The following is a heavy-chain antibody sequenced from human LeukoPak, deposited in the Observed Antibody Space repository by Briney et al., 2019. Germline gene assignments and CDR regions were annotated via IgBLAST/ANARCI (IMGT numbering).Heavy chain of an antibody. V-gene: IGHV1-8*01. Sequence: ASVKVSCKASGYTFTSYDINWVRQATGQALEWMGWMNPNSGNTGYAQKFQGRVTMTRNTSISTAYMELSSLRSEDTAVYYCARVIRKARITIFGVVPRYYFDYWGQGTLVTVSS. D-gene: IGHD3-3*01. CDR2: MNPNSGNT. CDR3: ARVIRKARITIFGVVPRYYFDY. CDR1: GYTFTSYD. J-gene: IGHJ4*02.